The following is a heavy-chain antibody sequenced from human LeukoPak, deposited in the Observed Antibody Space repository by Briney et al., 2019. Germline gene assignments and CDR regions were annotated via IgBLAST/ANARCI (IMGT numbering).Heavy chain of an antibody. J-gene: IGHJ5*02. CDR2: INPNSGGT. CDR1: GYTFTGYY. CDR3: ARDPGGYSSSWYPWFDP. D-gene: IGHD6-13*01. Sequence: ASVKVSCKASGYTFTGYYMHWVRQAPGQGLEWMGWINPNSGGTNYAQKFQGRVTMTRDTFISTAYMELSRLRSDDTAVYYCARDPGGYSSSWYPWFDPWGQGTLVTVSS. V-gene: IGHV1-2*02.